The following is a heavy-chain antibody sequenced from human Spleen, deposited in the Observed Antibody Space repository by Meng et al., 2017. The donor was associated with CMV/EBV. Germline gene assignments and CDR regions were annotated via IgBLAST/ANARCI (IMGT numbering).Heavy chain of an antibody. CDR2: IDWDDDK. CDR3: TYNNFHRFDY. J-gene: IGHJ4*02. Sequence: SGPTLVKPTPTLTLTCTFSGFSLSTSGVGVGWIRQPPGKALEWLARIDWDDDKFYSTALKTRLTISKDTSKNEVVLTLTNMDPVDTATYYCTYNNFHRFDYWGQGTLATVSS. D-gene: IGHD4-11*01. CDR1: GFSLSTSGVG. V-gene: IGHV2-70D*14.